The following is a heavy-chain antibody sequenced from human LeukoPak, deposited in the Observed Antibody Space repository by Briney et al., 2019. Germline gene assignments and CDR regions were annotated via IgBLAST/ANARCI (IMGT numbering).Heavy chain of an antibody. J-gene: IGHJ4*02. CDR2: IKSKTDGGTT. Sequence: GGSLRLSCAASGFTFSNAWMSWVRQAPGKGLEWVGRIKSKTDGGTTDYAAPVRGRFTISRDDSKNTLYLQMNSLKTEDTAVYYCTTDPLLGVFDYWGQGTLVTVSS. V-gene: IGHV3-15*01. CDR1: GFTFSNAW. D-gene: IGHD2-8*01. CDR3: TTDPLLGVFDY.